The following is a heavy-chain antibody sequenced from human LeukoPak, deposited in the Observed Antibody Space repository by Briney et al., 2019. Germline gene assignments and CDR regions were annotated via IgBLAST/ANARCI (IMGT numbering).Heavy chain of an antibody. J-gene: IGHJ4*02. D-gene: IGHD4-11*01. CDR3: ARDDFSTYPGLNYFDY. CDR1: GYTFTHYA. V-gene: IGHV1-3*01. Sequence: ASVNVSCTASGYTFTHYAVHWVRQAPGQRLEWMGWTNVGNDYTESSQKFQDRLTITSDTTATTVYMELSSLRPEDTAVYYCARDDFSTYPGLNYFDYWGQGSLVTVSS. CDR2: TNVGNDYT.